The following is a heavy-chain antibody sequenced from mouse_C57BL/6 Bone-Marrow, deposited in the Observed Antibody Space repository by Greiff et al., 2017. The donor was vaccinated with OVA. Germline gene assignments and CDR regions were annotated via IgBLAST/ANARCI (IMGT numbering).Heavy chain of an antibody. Sequence: EVKLQESGGGLVQPKGSLKLSCAASGFSFNTYAMNWVRQAPGKGLEWVARIRSKSNNYATYYADSVKDRFTISRDDSESMLYLQMNNLKTEDTAMYYCVRRDYPGYFDVWGTGTTVTVSS. V-gene: IGHV10-1*01. CDR3: VRRDYPGYFDV. J-gene: IGHJ1*03. CDR1: GFSFNTYA. D-gene: IGHD1-1*02. CDR2: IRSKSNNYAT.